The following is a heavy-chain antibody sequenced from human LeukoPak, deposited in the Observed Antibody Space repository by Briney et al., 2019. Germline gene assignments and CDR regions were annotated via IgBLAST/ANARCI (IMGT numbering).Heavy chain of an antibody. J-gene: IGHJ4*02. CDR2: IYYSGST. V-gene: IGHV4-59*01. CDR1: GGSISSYY. Sequence: SETLSLTCTVSGGSISSYYWSWIRQAPGKGLEWIGYIYYSGSTDHNPSLKSRVTISVDASKNQFSLKLTSVTAADTAVYYCVRHTTSGWYQVVYWGQGTLVTVSS. D-gene: IGHD6-19*01. CDR3: VRHTTSGWYQVVY.